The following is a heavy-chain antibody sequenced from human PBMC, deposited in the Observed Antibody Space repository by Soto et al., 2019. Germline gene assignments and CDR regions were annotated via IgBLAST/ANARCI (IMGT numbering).Heavy chain of an antibody. CDR3: AKEVTVAGDLDY. D-gene: IGHD6-19*01. CDR2: ISSDGNTK. J-gene: IGHJ4*01. Sequence: HPGGSLRLSCVASGFTFSSYGIHWVRQAPGKGLEWVAVISSDGNTKYYADSMKGRFTISRDDSRNTLYLQMDSLRPEDTAVYYCAKEVTVAGDLDYWGHGTLVTVSS. CDR1: GFTFSSYG. V-gene: IGHV3-30*18.